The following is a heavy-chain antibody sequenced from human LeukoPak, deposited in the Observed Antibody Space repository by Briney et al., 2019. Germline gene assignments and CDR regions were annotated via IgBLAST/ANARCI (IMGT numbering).Heavy chain of an antibody. D-gene: IGHD6-13*01. V-gene: IGHV3-33*08. CDR2: IWYDGSNK. J-gene: IGHJ4*02. CDR1: GFTFSSYA. CDR3: ARAGIAAAGTVYFDY. Sequence: PGGSLRLSCAASGFTFSSYAMHWVRQAPGKGLEWVAVIWYDGSNKYYADSVKGRFTISRDNSKNTLYLQMNSLRAEDTAVYYCARAGIAAAGTVYFDYWGQGTLVTVSS.